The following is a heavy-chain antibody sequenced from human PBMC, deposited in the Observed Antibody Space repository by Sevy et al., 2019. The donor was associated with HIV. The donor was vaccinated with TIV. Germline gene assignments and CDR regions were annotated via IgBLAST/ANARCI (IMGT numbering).Heavy chain of an antibody. Sequence: GGSLRLSCVASGFTFSRYSMNWVRQAPGKGLEWVSNIGSTGPTIYYADSVKGRFTISRDNARNSLYLQMNSLREEDTAVYYCARPGSGWFEFDSWGQGTLVTVSS. CDR1: GFTFSRYS. J-gene: IGHJ4*02. D-gene: IGHD6-19*01. CDR3: ARPGSGWFEFDS. CDR2: IGSTGPTI. V-gene: IGHV3-48*02.